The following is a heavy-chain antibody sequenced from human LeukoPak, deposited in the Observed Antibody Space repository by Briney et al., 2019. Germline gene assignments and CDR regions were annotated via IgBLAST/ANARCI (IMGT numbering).Heavy chain of an antibody. CDR3: AGAGRRVSPDSYFDY. V-gene: IGHV3-23*01. Sequence: PGGSLRLSCAASGFTFSSYAMSWVRQAPGKGLEWVSGISGSGGSTYYADSVKGRFTISRDNSKNTLYLQIKNLRAEDTAVYYCAGAGRRVSPDSYFDYWGQGTLVTVSS. J-gene: IGHJ4*02. CDR2: ISGSGGST. CDR1: GFTFSSYA.